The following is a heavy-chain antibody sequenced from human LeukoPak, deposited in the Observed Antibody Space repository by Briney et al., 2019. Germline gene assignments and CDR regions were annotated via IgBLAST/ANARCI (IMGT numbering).Heavy chain of an antibody. J-gene: IGHJ5*02. Sequence: WETLSLTCTVSGCSISSSSYYWVWIRQPPGKGLEWIVSSYDSGSTYYNPSLKSRVTISVDTSKNQFSLKLSSVTAADTAVYYCAREGSSGYSKYPRYTPYNWFDPWGQGTLVTVSS. CDR1: GCSISSSSYY. V-gene: IGHV4-39*07. CDR3: AREGSSGYSKYPRYTPYNWFDP. CDR2: SYDSGST. D-gene: IGHD4-11*01.